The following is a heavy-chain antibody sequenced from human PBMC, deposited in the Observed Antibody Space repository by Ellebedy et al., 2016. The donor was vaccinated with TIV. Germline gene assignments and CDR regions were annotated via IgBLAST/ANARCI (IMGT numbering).Heavy chain of an antibody. V-gene: IGHV4-61*01. CDR2: IYYSGSI. CDR1: GGSISSSSYY. CDR3: ARTLFPMVRGAIGY. J-gene: IGHJ4*02. Sequence: SETLSLXXTVSGGSISSSSYYWSWIRQPPGKGLEWIGYIYYSGSINYNPSLKSRVTISVDTSKNQFSLKLSSVTAADTAVYYCARTLFPMVRGAIGYWGQGTLVTVSS. D-gene: IGHD3-10*01.